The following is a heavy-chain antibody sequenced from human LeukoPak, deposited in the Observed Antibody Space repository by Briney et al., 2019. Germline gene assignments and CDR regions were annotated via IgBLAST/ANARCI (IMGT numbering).Heavy chain of an antibody. J-gene: IGHJ4*02. V-gene: IGHV3-30*02. CDR3: AKPVPKYYYDSSGYYSPFDY. CDR1: GFTFSNYG. D-gene: IGHD3-22*01. CDR2: IRYDGSNK. Sequence: GGSLRLSCVASGFTFSNYGMHWVRQAPGKGLEWVAFIRYDGSNKYYADSVKGRFTISRDNSKNTLYLQMNSLRAEDTAVYYCAKPVPKYYYDSSGYYSPFDYWGQGTLVTVSS.